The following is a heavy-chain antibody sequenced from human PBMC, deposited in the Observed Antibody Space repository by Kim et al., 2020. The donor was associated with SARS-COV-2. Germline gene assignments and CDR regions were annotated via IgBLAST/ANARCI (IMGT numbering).Heavy chain of an antibody. V-gene: IGHV3-33*01. Sequence: GGSLRLSCAASGFTFSSYGMHWVRQAPGKGLEWVALIWYDGSNKDYADSVKGRFTISRDNSKNTLYLQMNSLRVEDTAVFHRARGAVAGPFDYWGQGTLVTVSS. J-gene: IGHJ4*02. D-gene: IGHD6-19*01. CDR1: GFTFSSYG. CDR2: IWYDGSNK. CDR3: ARGAVAGPFDY.